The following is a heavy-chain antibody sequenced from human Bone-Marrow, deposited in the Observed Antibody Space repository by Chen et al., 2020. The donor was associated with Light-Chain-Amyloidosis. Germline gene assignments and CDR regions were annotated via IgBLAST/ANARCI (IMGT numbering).Heavy chain of an antibody. D-gene: IGHD1-1*01. CDR2: INYDGSDT. CDR3: VRDGSGAVPFDS. Sequence: EVQLVESGGGLVQPGGSLRLSCAASGFTFSSYWMHWVRQAPGKGLVWVSHINYDGSDTTYADSVKGRFTISRDNAKNTLSLQMNSLRAEDTAVYYCVRDGSGAVPFDSWGQGTLVVVYS. V-gene: IGHV3-74*01. J-gene: IGHJ4*02. CDR1: GFTFSSYW.